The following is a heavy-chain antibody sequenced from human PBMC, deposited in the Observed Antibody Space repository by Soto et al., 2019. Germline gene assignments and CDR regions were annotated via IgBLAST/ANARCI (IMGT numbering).Heavy chain of an antibody. V-gene: IGHV4-39*07. J-gene: IGHJ3*02. CDR3: ARARWYDGFDI. CDR2: VYHSGST. Sequence: PSETLSLTCTVSGGSISSSSNYWGWIRQPPGKGLEWIGSVYHSGSTYYNPSLKSRVTISLDTSKNQVSLRLSSVTAADTAMYYCARARWYDGFDIWGQGTMVTVSS. D-gene: IGHD2-15*01. CDR1: GGSISSSSNY.